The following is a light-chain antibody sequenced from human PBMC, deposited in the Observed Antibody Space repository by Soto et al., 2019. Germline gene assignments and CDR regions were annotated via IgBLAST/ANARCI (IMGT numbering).Light chain of an antibody. CDR3: QQYDNLPLT. Sequence: DIQMTQCPSFLFASVGDRVTITCQASQDIKNYLNWYQQKSGKAPKLLIYDASDLETGVPSRFSGSGSGTDFTFTINSLQPEDIATYYCQQYDNLPLTFGGGTKVDIK. CDR2: DAS. V-gene: IGKV1-33*01. CDR1: QDIKNY. J-gene: IGKJ4*01.